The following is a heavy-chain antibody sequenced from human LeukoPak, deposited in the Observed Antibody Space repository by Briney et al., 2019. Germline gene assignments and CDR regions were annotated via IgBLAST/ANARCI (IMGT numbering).Heavy chain of an antibody. J-gene: IGHJ4*02. CDR1: GFTFGDYA. V-gene: IGHV3-48*04. D-gene: IGHD1-26*01. CDR3: ASGMRVGPNI. Sequence: PGGSLRLSCTASGFTFGDYALSWVRQAPGKGLEWVSYISSSSDTIYYADSVKGRFTISRDNAKNSLYLQMNSLRAEDTAVYYCASGMRVGPNIWGQGTLVTVSS. CDR2: ISSSSDTI.